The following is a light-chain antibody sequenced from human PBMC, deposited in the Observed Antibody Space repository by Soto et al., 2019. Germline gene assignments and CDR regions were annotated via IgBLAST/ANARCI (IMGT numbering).Light chain of an antibody. CDR2: AAS. J-gene: IGKJ1*01. CDR3: QQYYSYPWT. Sequence: AIRMTQSPSSFSASTGDRVTITCRASQGISSSLAWYQQKPGKAPKLLIFAASTLQTGVPSRFSGGGSGTDFTLTVSYLQSEDFATYYCQQYYSYPWTFGQGTKVEIK. CDR1: QGISSS. V-gene: IGKV1-8*01.